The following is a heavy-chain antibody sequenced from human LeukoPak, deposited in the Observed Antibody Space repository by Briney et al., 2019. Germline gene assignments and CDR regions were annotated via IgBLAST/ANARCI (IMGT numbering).Heavy chain of an antibody. Sequence: GGSLRLSCAASGFTFSRYGMHWVRQAPGKGLEWVAVVSFEGSNKYYADSVKGRVTISRDNSKNTLSLQMNSLRAEDTAVYYCAKDMGYYYGSGSYPPENDYWGQGTLVTVSS. CDR1: GFTFSRYG. CDR2: VSFEGSNK. J-gene: IGHJ4*02. D-gene: IGHD3-10*01. CDR3: AKDMGYYYGSGSYPPENDY. V-gene: IGHV3-30*18.